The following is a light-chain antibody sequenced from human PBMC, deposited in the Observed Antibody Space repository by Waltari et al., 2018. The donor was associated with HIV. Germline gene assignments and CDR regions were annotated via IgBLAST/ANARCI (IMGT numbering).Light chain of an antibody. V-gene: IGLV3-21*04. CDR1: QLGRKS. Sequence: SYVVTQPPSGSVAPGQTAGNSCGGAQLGRKSVHRYQQKPGQAPVLVIYYDNDRPSGIPERISGSSSGNTATLTINRVEAGDEADYYCQVWDSGSDHIMFGGGTKLTVL. J-gene: IGLJ3*02. CDR2: YDN. CDR3: QVWDSGSDHIM.